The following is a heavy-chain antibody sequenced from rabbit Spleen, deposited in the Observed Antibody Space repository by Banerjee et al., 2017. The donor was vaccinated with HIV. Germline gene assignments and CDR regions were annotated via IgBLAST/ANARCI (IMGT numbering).Heavy chain of an antibody. CDR1: GFSFSGNYW. Sequence: QEQLEESGGDLVKAEGSLTLTCTASGFSFSGNYWICWVRQAPGKGLEWIACIHGGSSGKIGYASWAKGRFTISKASSTTVTLQMTSLTAADTATYLCGRGTNNNAWLDFFNLWGPGTLVTVS. CDR2: IHGGSSGKI. D-gene: IGHD3-1*01. CDR3: GRGTNNNAWLDFFNL. V-gene: IGHV1S45*01. J-gene: IGHJ4*01.